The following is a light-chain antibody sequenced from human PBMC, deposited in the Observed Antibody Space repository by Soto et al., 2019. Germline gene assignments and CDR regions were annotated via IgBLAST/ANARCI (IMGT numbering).Light chain of an antibody. J-gene: IGKJ5*01. V-gene: IGKV3-20*01. Sequence: EILLTQAPGTLSLSPGERATLSCRASQSLNRRYLAWYQQKPGQAPRLLIYDASRRATDIPDRFSGSGSGTNFTITITRLEPEDFAMYYCQQDEISPPITFGQGTRLDIK. CDR2: DAS. CDR1: QSLNRRY. CDR3: QQDEISPPIT.